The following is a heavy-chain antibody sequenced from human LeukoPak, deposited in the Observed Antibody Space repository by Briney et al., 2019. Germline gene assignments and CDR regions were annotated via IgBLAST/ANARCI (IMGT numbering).Heavy chain of an antibody. CDR1: GHTFTGYY. CDR3: ARIAAGYSGYDGGDY. V-gene: IGHV1-2*02. CDR2: INPNSGGT. D-gene: IGHD5-12*01. J-gene: IGHJ4*01. Sequence: ASVKVSCKASGHTFTGYYMHWVRQAPGQGLEWMGWINPNSGGTNYAQKFQGRVTMTRDTSISTAYMELSRLRSEDTAVYYCARIAAGYSGYDGGDYWGQGTLVTVSS.